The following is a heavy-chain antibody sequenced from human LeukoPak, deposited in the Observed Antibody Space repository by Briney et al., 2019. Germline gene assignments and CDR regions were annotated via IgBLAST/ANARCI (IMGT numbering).Heavy chain of an antibody. CDR1: GYTFTTYA. J-gene: IGHJ5*02. V-gene: IGHV1-3*01. CDR3: ARGIVVQPSANWFDP. D-gene: IGHD2-2*01. CDR2: INADDGNT. Sequence: ASVKVSCKTSGYTFTTYAIHWVRQAPGQRLEWMGLINADDGNTRYSQRFQGRVTTTRDTSANTAYMELSSPRFEDTAAYYCARGIVVQPSANWFDPWGQGTPVTVSS.